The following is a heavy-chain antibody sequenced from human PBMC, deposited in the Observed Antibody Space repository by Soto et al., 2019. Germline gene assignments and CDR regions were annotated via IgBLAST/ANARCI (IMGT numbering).Heavy chain of an antibody. CDR1: AGSFSHYY. Sequence: SETLSLTCAVYAGSFSHYYWNWIRQSPGKGLEWIGKIKHSGSSNYNPSLRSRVSISVDMSKNQFSLRWTSVTAADTAVYYCARGGSSDWQVALDIWGQGTMVTVSS. D-gene: IGHD6-19*01. V-gene: IGHV4-34*01. J-gene: IGHJ3*02. CDR3: ARGGSSDWQVALDI. CDR2: IKHSGSS.